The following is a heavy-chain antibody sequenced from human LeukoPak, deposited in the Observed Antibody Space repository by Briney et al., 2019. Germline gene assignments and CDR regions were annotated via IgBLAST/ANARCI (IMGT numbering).Heavy chain of an antibody. CDR3: AKVSKELRHFDY. CDR2: ISGSGGST. CDR1: GFTFSSYT. D-gene: IGHD1-7*01. V-gene: IGHV3-23*01. J-gene: IGHJ4*02. Sequence: PGGSLRLSCAASGFTFSSYTMSWVRQAPGKGLEWVSAISGSGGSTYYADSVKGRFTISRDNSKNTLYLQMNSLRAEDTAVYYCAKVSKELRHFDYWGQGTLVTVSS.